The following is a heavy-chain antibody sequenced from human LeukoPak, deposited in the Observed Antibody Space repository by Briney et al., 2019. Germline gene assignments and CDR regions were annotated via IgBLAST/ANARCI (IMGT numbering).Heavy chain of an antibody. CDR1: GYTFTVYF. CDR2: INPNTGST. J-gene: IGHJ5*02. Sequence: ASVTVSCKGSGYTFTVYFMHWVRQAPGQGLEWMGWINPNTGSTNYAQKFQGRVTMTRDTSISTAYMELSSLRSDDTAVYSCARVRKSSSSIWFDPWVQGTLVTVSS. D-gene: IGHD6-13*01. CDR3: ARVRKSSSSIWFDP. V-gene: IGHV1-2*02.